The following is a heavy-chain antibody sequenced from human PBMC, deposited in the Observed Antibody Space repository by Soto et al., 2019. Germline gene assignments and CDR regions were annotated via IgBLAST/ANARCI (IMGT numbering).Heavy chain of an antibody. CDR3: VQTTGWPGFDF. V-gene: IGHV3-53*01. CDR1: GFAVSSKY. D-gene: IGHD6-19*01. Sequence: PGGSLRLSCAASGFAVSSKYMTWVRQAPGKGLEWVSVIYGGGTTYYADSVNGRFTISRDTSKNTLYLQMNSLRAEDTAVYYCVQTTGWPGFDFWGQGTLVTVSS. J-gene: IGHJ4*02. CDR2: IYGGGTT.